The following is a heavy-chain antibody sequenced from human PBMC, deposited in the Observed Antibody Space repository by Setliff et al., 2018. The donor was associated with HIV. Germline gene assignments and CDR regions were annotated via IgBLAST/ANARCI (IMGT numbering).Heavy chain of an antibody. J-gene: IGHJ4*02. D-gene: IGHD3-22*01. CDR1: GFTFSRAP. CDR3: THMGHYFDGTGYNRMYYFDY. V-gene: IGHV3-15*01. CDR2: IKSKTDDGSI. Sequence: GGSLRLSCEGSGFTFSRAPMSWVRQAPGKGLEWVGRIKSKTDDGSIDYAVPVKGRFTILGDDSKNMLYLEMSNLQTEDTAMYYCTHMGHYFDGTGYNRMYYFDYWGQGALVTVSS.